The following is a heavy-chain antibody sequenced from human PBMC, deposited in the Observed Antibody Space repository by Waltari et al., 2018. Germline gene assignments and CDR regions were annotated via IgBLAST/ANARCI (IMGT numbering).Heavy chain of an antibody. Sequence: QVQLQQWGAGLLKPSETLSLTCAVYAGSFSGYYWSWIRQPPGKGLEWIGEINHSGSTNYNPTLKSRVTISVDTSKSQFSLKLSSVTAADTAVYYCARVPSGYGSWSSSYWGQGTLVTVSS. V-gene: IGHV4-34*01. J-gene: IGHJ4*02. CDR1: AGSFSGYY. D-gene: IGHD3-10*01. CDR3: ARVPSGYGSWSSSY. CDR2: INHSGST.